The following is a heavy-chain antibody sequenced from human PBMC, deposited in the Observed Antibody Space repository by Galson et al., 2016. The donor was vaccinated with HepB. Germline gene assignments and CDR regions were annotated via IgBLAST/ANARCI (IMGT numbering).Heavy chain of an antibody. V-gene: IGHV5-51*01. CDR3: ARHLGAYSSSWDTVNPQIDY. J-gene: IGHJ4*02. CDR1: GYSFTSYW. Sequence: QSGAEVKKPGESLKISCKGSGYSFTSYWNGWVRQMPGKGLEWMGHIYPGDSDTRYSPSFQGQVTISADKSISTAYLQWSSLKASDTAMYYCARHLGAYSSSWDTVNPQIDYWGQGTLVTVSS. D-gene: IGHD6-13*01. CDR2: IYPGDSDT.